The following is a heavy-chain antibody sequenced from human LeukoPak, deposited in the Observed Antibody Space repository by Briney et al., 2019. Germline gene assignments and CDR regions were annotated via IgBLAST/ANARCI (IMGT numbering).Heavy chain of an antibody. D-gene: IGHD6-19*01. Sequence: SQTLSLTCTVSGGSISSGSYYWSWIRQPAGKGLEWIGRIYTSGSTNYNPSLKSRVTISVDTSKNQFSLKLSSVTAADTAVYYCARGSSQWLVRWGQGTLVTVSS. CDR1: GGSISSGSYY. V-gene: IGHV4-61*02. J-gene: IGHJ4*02. CDR3: ARGSSQWLVR. CDR2: IYTSGST.